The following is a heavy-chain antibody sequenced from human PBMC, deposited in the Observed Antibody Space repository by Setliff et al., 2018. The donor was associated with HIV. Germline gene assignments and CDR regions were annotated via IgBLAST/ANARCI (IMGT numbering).Heavy chain of an antibody. Sequence: SETLSLTCTVSGDSITGRWLSWIRQPPGKGLEWTGNIYHNGFANYNPSLKSRLTISVDTSKNQVSLTLSSVTPADTAVYYCARHICGITACYAVDVWGPGTMVTVSS. CDR1: GDSITGRW. V-gene: IGHV4-59*11. D-gene: IGHD2-2*01. CDR2: IYHNGFA. J-gene: IGHJ3*01. CDR3: ARHICGITACYAVDV.